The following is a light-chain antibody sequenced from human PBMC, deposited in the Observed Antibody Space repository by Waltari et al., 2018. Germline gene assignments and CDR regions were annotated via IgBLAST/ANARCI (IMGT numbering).Light chain of an antibody. Sequence: SYVLTQPPSVSVAPGQTARITCGGNNIGSKSVHWYQQKPGQAPVLGVYDDSDRPSGIPGRFSGSNSGNTATLTISRVEAGDEADYYCQVWDSSSDHPGVVFGGGTKLTVL. V-gene: IGLV3-21*02. CDR3: QVWDSSSDHPGVV. CDR1: NIGSKS. CDR2: DDS. J-gene: IGLJ2*01.